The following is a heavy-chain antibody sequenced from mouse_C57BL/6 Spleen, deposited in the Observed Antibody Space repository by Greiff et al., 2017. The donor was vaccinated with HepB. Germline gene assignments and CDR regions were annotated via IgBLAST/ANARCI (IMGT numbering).Heavy chain of an antibody. D-gene: IGHD1-1*02. J-gene: IGHJ3*01. V-gene: IGHV5-17*01. CDR1: GFTFSDYG. Sequence: EVKLMESGGGLVKPGGSLKLSCAASGFTFSDYGMHWVRQAPEKGLEWVAYISSGSSTIYYADTVKGRFTISRDNAKNTLFLQMTSLRSEDTAMYYCARIWPFAYWGQGTLVTVSA. CDR2: ISSGSSTI. CDR3: ARIWPFAY.